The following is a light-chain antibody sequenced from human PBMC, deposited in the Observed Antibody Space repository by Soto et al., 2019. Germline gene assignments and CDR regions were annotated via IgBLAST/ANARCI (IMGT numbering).Light chain of an antibody. Sequence: LTQPASVSGSPVQSIPISCNGTSSDVGGYNYVSWYQQHPGKAPKFMIYDVSNRPSGVSNRFSGSKSGNTASLTISGLQAEDEADYYCGSYTTSNTRQIVFGTGTKVTVL. CDR3: GSYTTSNTRQIV. CDR2: DVS. V-gene: IGLV2-14*01. CDR1: SSDVGGYNY. J-gene: IGLJ1*01.